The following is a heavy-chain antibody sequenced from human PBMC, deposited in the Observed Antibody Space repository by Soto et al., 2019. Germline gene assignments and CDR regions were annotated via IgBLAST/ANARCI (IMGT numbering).Heavy chain of an antibody. V-gene: IGHV3-23*01. J-gene: IGHJ3*02. CDR2: ISNDGSST. Sequence: EVKLLESGGGLVQPGGSLRLSCVGSEFTFSMTWVRQAPGKGLEWVSMISNDGSSTYYADSVKGRFTISRDNSKKILYLQMNSLRAEDTAVYYCAQRPDAYDMWGHWTMVTVSS. CDR3: AQRPDAYDM. CDR1: EFTFS.